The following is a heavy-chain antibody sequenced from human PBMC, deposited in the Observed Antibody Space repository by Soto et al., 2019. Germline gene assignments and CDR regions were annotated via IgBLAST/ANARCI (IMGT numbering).Heavy chain of an antibody. CDR3: AKDFGDIVVVVLAPYGMDV. CDR2: ISGSGEST. Sequence: GGSLRLSCAASGFTFTNYAMNWVRQAPGKGLQWVSVISGSGESTYYADSVKGRFTISRDNSKNTLYLQMNSLRAKDTAVYFCAKDFGDIVVVVLAPYGMDVWGQGTTVTVSS. CDR1: GFTFTNYA. V-gene: IGHV3-23*01. D-gene: IGHD2-15*01. J-gene: IGHJ6*02.